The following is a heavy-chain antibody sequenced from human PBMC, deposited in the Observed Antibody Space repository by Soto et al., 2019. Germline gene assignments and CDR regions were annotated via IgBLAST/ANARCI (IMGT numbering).Heavy chain of an antibody. J-gene: IGHJ1*01. CDR2: INAGNGNT. CDR1: GYTFTSYA. V-gene: IGHV1-3*01. D-gene: IGHD3-22*01. Sequence: ASVKVSCKASGYTFTSYAMHWVRQAPGQRLEWMGWINAGNGNTKYSQKFQGRLTMTTDTSTSTVNMELSSLRSEDTAVYYCARGPAGAGYYDSSGYGQFFQYWGQGTQVTVSS. CDR3: ARGPAGAGYYDSSGYGQFFQY.